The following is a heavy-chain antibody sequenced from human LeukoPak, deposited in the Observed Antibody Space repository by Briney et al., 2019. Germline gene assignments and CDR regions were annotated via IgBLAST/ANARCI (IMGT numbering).Heavy chain of an antibody. CDR1: GFTFSSYE. CDR2: ISSSGSTI. J-gene: IGHJ4*02. CDR3: ARTPRQQRGY. V-gene: IGHV3-48*03. Sequence: PGGSLRLSCAASGFTFSSYEMNWVRQAPGKGLEWVSYISSSGSTIYYADSVKGRFTISRDNAKNSLYLQMNSLRAEDTAVYYCARTPRQQRGYWGQGTLVTVSS. D-gene: IGHD6-13*01.